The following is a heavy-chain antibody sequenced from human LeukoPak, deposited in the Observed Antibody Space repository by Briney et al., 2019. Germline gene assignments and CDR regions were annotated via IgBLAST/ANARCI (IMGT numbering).Heavy chain of an antibody. CDR3: AREGRLTPWLDY. Sequence: ASVKVSCKASGYTFTSYGISWVRQAPGQGLEWMGWISAYNGNTNYAQKLQGRVAMTTNTSTSTAYMELRSLRSDDTAVYYCAREGRLTPWLDYWGQGTLVTVSS. CDR1: GYTFTSYG. D-gene: IGHD1-14*01. J-gene: IGHJ4*02. CDR2: ISAYNGNT. V-gene: IGHV1-18*01.